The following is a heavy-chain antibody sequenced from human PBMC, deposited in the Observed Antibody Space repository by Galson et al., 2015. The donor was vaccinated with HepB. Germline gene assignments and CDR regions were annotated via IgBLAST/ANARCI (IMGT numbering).Heavy chain of an antibody. CDR1: GFTFSTYG. CDR3: ARTPPQPDYFYFGMDV. CDR2: ISSDERSK. Sequence: SLRLSCAASGFTFSTYGMHWVRRAPGKGLEWVAIISSDERSKYYADSVKGRFTVSRDNSQNSLYLQMNSLRAEDTAVYYCARTPPQPDYFYFGMDVWGQRTPVTVSS. J-gene: IGHJ6*02. D-gene: IGHD1-14*01. V-gene: IGHV3-30*03.